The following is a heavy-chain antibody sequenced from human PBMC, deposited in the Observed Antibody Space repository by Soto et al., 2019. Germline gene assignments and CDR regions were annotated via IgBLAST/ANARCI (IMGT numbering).Heavy chain of an antibody. CDR2: LSAGGNIA. V-gene: IGHV3-33*01. D-gene: IGHD6-19*01. CDR3: TRDAQGLANYGMEF. Sequence: QVQLVESGGNVVQPGRSLRLSCAASGFSFSGHGMHWVRQAPGKGLEWVAHLSAGGNIAYYAYSVKGRFTISSDRSTNTLYLQMHSLEAEDTGVYFCTRDAQGLANYGMEFWGQGTTVTVSS. CDR1: GFSFSGHG. J-gene: IGHJ6*02.